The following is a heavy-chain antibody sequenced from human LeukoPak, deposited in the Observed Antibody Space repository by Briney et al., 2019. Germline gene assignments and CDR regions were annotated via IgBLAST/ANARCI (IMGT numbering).Heavy chain of an antibody. CDR1: GGTFSNNA. Sequence: PPASVKVSFKASGGTFSNNAISWVRQAPGQGLEWMGGIIPRFTPNYAQHFQGRVTITTDEATTTAYLELSNLRSDDTAVYYCAGLGYSGYGPRSRFDNWGQGTLITVST. D-gene: IGHD5-12*01. CDR3: AGLGYSGYGPRSRFDN. CDR2: IIPRFTP. J-gene: IGHJ4*02. V-gene: IGHV1-69*05.